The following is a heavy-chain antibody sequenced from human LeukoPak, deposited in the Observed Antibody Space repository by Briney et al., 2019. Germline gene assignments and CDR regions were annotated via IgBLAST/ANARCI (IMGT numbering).Heavy chain of an antibody. J-gene: IGHJ4*02. CDR3: ARELGATRGYFDY. CDR2: ISSSGSYT. CDR1: GFTFSDYY. D-gene: IGHD1-26*01. Sequence: NPGGSLRLSCAASGFTFSDYYMSWIRQAPVKGLEWVSYISSSGSYTNYADSVKGRFTISRDNAKNSLYLQMNSLRAEDTAVYYCARELGATRGYFDYWGQGTLVTVSS. V-gene: IGHV3-11*05.